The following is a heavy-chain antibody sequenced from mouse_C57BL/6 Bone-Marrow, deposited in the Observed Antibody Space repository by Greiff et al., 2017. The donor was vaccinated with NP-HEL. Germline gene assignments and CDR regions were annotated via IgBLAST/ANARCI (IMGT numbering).Heavy chain of an antibody. CDR3: ARKGPTMSNYRFAY. D-gene: IGHD2-10*01. J-gene: IGHJ3*01. CDR2: IYPRSGNT. Sequence: QVQLQQPGAELARPGASVKLSCKASGYTFTSYGISWVKQRTGQGLEWIGEIYPRSGNTYYNEKFKGKATLTADKSSSTAYMELRSLTSEDSAVYFCARKGPTMSNYRFAYWGQGTLVTVSA. V-gene: IGHV1-81*01. CDR1: GYTFTSYG.